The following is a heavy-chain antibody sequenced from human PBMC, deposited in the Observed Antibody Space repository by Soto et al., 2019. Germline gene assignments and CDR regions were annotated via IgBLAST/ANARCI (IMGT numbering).Heavy chain of an antibody. CDR2: MNPNSGGT. J-gene: IGHJ6*02. V-gene: IGHV1-2*02. CDR1: GYTFTNYY. D-gene: IGHD3-10*01. CDR3: ARGCDYYGSAPGYGREV. Sequence: SVKVSCKASGYTFTNYYMHWVRQAPGQGLEWMGWMNPNSGGTNYAQKFQGRVTMTRDTSISTAYMELSRLRSDDTAVYYCARGCDYYGSAPGYGREVWGQGATVSVS.